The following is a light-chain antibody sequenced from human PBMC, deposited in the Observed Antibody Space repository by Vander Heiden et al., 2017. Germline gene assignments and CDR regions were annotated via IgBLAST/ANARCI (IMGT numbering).Light chain of an antibody. CDR1: PGISSF. Sequence: DIQWTQSSSFPSASLGDRVPITCRASPGISSFLAWYQQKPGKAPKLLIYTASTLQSGVPSRFSSSGSGTEFTLTISSRQPEDFATYYCQQLKSYPFTFGPGTRVDIK. CDR2: TAS. V-gene: IGKV1-9*01. CDR3: QQLKSYPFT. J-gene: IGKJ3*01.